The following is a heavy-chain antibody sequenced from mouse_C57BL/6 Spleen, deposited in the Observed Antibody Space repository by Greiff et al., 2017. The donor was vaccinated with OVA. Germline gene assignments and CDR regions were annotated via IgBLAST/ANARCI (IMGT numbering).Heavy chain of an antibody. CDR2: IYPGNSDT. CDR1: GYTFTSYW. Sequence: VQLQQSGTVLARPGASVKMSCKTSGYTFTSYWMHWVKQRPGQGLEWIGAIYPGNSDTSYNQKFKGKAKLTAVTSASTAYMELSSLTNEDSAVYYCTSHYYGSSSAWFAYWGQGTLVTVSA. V-gene: IGHV1-5*01. J-gene: IGHJ3*01. D-gene: IGHD1-1*01. CDR3: TSHYYGSSSAWFAY.